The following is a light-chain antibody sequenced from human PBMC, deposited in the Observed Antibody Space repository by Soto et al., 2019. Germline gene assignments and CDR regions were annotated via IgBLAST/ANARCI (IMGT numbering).Light chain of an antibody. CDR1: QTISSW. CDR3: QQYYNYST. J-gene: IGKJ1*01. V-gene: IGKV1-5*01. CDR2: DAS. Sequence: DIQMTQSPSTLPASVGDRVTITCRASQTISSWLAWYQQKPGKAPDLLIYDASRLAGGVPSRFRGSESRTEFTLTIGSLEPDDFATYFCQQYYNYSTFGQGTKVDIK.